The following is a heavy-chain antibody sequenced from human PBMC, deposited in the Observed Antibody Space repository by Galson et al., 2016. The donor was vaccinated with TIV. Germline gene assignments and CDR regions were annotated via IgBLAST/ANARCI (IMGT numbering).Heavy chain of an antibody. CDR1: GFSFSSYD. D-gene: IGHD1/OR15-1a*01. J-gene: IGHJ6*02. CDR2: RSGDNGNT. Sequence: SVKVSCKASGFSFSSYDVTWVRQAPGQGLEWMGRRSGDNGNTTYPHNFQGRVTMTIDTSTNTAYMELSNLRSDDTAVYYRARGDWDSDYYYILDVWGQGTTVSVSS. CDR3: ARGDWDSDYYYILDV. V-gene: IGHV1-18*01.